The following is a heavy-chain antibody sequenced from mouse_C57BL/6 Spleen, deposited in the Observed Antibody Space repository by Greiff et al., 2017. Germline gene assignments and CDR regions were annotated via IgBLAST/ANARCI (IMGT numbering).Heavy chain of an antibody. D-gene: IGHD3-2*02. CDR1: GYAFSSSW. J-gene: IGHJ2*01. CDR3: ARSDAQATREECDY. Sequence: QVQLQQSGPELVKPGASVKISCKASGYAFSSSWMNWVKQRPGKGLEWIGRIYPGDGDTNYNGKFKGKATLTADKSSSTAYMQLSSLTSEDSAVYFCARSDAQATREECDYWGQGTTLTVAS. CDR2: IYPGDGDT. V-gene: IGHV1-82*01.